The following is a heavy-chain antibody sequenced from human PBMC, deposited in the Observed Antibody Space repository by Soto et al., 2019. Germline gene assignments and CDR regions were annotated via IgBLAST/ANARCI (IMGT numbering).Heavy chain of an antibody. J-gene: IGHJ5*02. CDR1: GGSISSSSYY. D-gene: IGHD1-26*01. Sequence: SETLSLTCTVSGGSISSSSYYWGWIRQPPGKGLEWIGSIYYSGSTYYNPSLKSRVTISVDTSKNQFSLKLSSVTAADTAVYYCARLSGSYYGENWFDPWGQGTLVTVSS. CDR2: IYYSGST. V-gene: IGHV4-39*01. CDR3: ARLSGSYYGENWFDP.